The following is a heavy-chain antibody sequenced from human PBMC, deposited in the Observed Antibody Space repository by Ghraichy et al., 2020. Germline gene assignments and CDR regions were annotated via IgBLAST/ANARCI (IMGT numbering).Heavy chain of an antibody. V-gene: IGHV3-48*01. CDR1: GFSFRSYS. J-gene: IGHJ6*02. D-gene: IGHD6-6*01. CDR3: ARGPQYTYYAMDV. Sequence: ESLNISCTASGFSFRSYSMNWVRQAPGKGLEWVSYVDSGYTATYYADSVKGRFTISRDNAKNSLYLEMNSLRAEDTAVYFCARGPQYTYYAMDVWGQGTTVTVSS. CDR2: VDSGYTAT.